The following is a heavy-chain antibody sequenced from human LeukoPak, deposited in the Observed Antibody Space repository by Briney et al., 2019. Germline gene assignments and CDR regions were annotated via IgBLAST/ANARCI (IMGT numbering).Heavy chain of an antibody. Sequence: SETLSLTCTVSGGSISSYYWSWIRQPPGKGLEWIGYIYYSGSTNYNPSLKSRVTISVDTSKNQFSLKLSSVTAADTAVYYCARHGSSWYERDYFDYWGQGTLVTVSS. CDR1: GGSISSYY. J-gene: IGHJ4*02. D-gene: IGHD6-13*01. CDR2: IYYSGST. V-gene: IGHV4-59*08. CDR3: ARHGSSWYERDYFDY.